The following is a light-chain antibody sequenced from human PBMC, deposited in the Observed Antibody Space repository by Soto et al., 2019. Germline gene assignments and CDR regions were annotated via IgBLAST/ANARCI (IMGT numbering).Light chain of an antibody. CDR1: QSVTSPF. CDR3: QQYGSSPRT. CDR2: STS. J-gene: IGKJ1*01. Sequence: EIVLTQSPGTLSLSPGERATLSCRASQSVTSPFLAWYQQKPGQPPRLLIYSTSGRATGIPDRLSGSGSGTDFTLTISSLEPEDSAVYYCQQYGSSPRTFGQGTKVEV. V-gene: IGKV3-20*01.